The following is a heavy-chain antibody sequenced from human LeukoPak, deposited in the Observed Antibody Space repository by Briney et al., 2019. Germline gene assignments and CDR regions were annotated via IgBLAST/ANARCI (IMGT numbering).Heavy chain of an antibody. CDR1: GGTFSSYA. V-gene: IGHV1-69*13. J-gene: IGHJ4*02. D-gene: IGHD6-13*01. CDR3: ARGSPPGIPLDY. CDR2: IIPIFGTA. Sequence: GASVKVSCKASGGTFSSYAISWVRQAPGQGLEWMGGIIPIFGTANYAQKFQGRVTITADESTSTAYMELSSLRSEDTAVYYCARGSPPGIPLDYWGQGTLVTVSS.